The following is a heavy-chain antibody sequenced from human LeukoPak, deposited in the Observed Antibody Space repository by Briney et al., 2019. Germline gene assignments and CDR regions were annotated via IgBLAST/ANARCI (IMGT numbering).Heavy chain of an antibody. CDR2: IYYSGST. J-gene: IGHJ4*02. CDR3: ASFLAGVFGY. D-gene: IGHD6-13*01. CDR1: GGSISSYY. V-gene: IGHV4-59*01. Sequence: DPSETLSLTCTVSGGSISSYYWSWIRQPPGKGLEWIGYIYYSGSTNYNPSLKSRVTISVDTSKNQFSLKLSSVTAADTAVYYCASFLAGVFGYWGQGTLVTVSS.